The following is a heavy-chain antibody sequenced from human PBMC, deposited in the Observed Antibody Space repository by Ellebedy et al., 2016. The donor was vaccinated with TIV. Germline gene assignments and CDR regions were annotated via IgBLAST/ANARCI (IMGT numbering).Heavy chain of an antibody. J-gene: IGHJ4*02. Sequence: GESLKISCAASGFTFSNYWMSWVRQAPGKGLEWVANIRQDGNDKDYVDSVKGRFTLSRDNAKKSLFLEMNSLRAEDTAFYYCAREGVAGFDYWGQGTLVTVSS. D-gene: IGHD6-19*01. CDR3: AREGVAGFDY. V-gene: IGHV3-7*03. CDR1: GFTFSNYW. CDR2: IRQDGNDK.